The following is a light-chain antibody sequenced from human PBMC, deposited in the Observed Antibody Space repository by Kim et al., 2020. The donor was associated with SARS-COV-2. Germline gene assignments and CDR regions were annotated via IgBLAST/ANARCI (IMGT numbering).Light chain of an antibody. CDR3: QAWDRSTGV. CDR2: QDS. V-gene: IGLV3-1*01. Sequence: SYELTQPPSVSVSPGQTASITCSGDKLGDKYACWYQQKPGQSPVLVIYQDSQRPSGIPERFSGSNSGNTATLTISGTQAMDEADYYCQAWDRSTGVFGGG. CDR1: KLGDKY. J-gene: IGLJ2*01.